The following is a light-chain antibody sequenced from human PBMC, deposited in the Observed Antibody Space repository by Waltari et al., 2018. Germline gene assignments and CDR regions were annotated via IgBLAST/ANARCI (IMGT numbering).Light chain of an antibody. CDR1: SGSVSSTSY. Sequence: EPSLSVSPGGTVTLTCALSSGSVSSTSYPTWYQQTPGQPPRTLVYKGISRSSGVPDRFSGSILGNTAALTITGAQADDESDYYCSMYMGSGVWVFGGGTKLTVL. CDR3: SMYMGSGVWV. J-gene: IGLJ3*02. CDR2: KGI. V-gene: IGLV8-61*01.